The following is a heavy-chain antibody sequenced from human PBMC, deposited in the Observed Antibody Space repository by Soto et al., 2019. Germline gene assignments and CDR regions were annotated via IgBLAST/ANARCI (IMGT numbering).Heavy chain of an antibody. CDR2: INHDGYS. CDR1: GGSIINYY. J-gene: IGHJ6*01. Sequence: QVQLQQSGPGLVKPSETLSLTCTVSGGSIINYYCSWFRHSPGKGLEWIGYINHDGYSAYDLSRKRRIPMSAATPKPPCSRMLNTVPATDTAVYYGARQGYGPKHGSVDAWGQGTTVIVSS. V-gene: IGHV4-59*08. CDR3: ARQGYGPKHGSVDA. D-gene: IGHD6-25*01.